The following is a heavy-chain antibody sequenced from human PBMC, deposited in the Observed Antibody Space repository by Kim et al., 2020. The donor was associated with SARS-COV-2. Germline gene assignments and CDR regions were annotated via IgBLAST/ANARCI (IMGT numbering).Heavy chain of an antibody. CDR3: ASALRWNLI. D-gene: IGHD4-17*01. V-gene: IGHV3-21*01. CDR2: SSSSSYI. J-gene: IGHJ3*02. Sequence: SSSSSYIYYADSVKGRFTISRDNAKNSLYLQMNSLRAEDTAVYYCASALRWNLIWGQGTMVTVSS.